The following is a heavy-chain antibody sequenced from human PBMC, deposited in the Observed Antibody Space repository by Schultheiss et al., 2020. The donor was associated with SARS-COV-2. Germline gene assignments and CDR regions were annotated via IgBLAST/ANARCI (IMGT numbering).Heavy chain of an antibody. CDR1: GYTFTSYY. Sequence: ASVKVSCKASGYTFTSYYMHWVRQAPGQRLEWMGWINAGNGNTKYSQKFQGRVTITRDTSASTAYMELSSLRSEDTAVYYCSRSALTGHYYYGMDVWGQGTTVTVAS. CDR2: INAGNGNT. V-gene: IGHV1-3*01. J-gene: IGHJ6*02. D-gene: IGHD7-27*01. CDR3: SRSALTGHYYYGMDV.